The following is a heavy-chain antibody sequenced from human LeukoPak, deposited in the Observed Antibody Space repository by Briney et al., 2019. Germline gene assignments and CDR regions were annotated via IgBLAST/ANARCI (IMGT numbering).Heavy chain of an antibody. CDR1: GFSFRNFA. J-gene: IGHJ3*02. CDR3: AKFEAGAFDI. V-gene: IGHV3-23*01. Sequence: GGSLRLSCGASGFSFRNFAMSWVRQAPGKGLEWVSAISGSGGSTYYADSVKGRFTISRDNSKNTLYLQMNSLRAEDTAVYYCAKFEAGAFDIWGQGTMVTVSS. CDR2: ISGSGGST. D-gene: IGHD3-9*01.